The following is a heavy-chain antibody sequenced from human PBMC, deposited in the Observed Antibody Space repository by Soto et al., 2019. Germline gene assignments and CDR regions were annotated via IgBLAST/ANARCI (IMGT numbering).Heavy chain of an antibody. CDR3: ATQEVGGSYVYTFDP. Sequence: SETLSLTCTVSGGTITSSSYYWGWIRQPPGKGLEWIGSIYYSGSTYYNPSLKSRVTISVDTSKNQFSLKLSSVTAADTAVYYCATQEVGGSYVYTFDPWGQGTLVTV. V-gene: IGHV4-39*01. J-gene: IGHJ5*02. CDR2: IYYSGST. D-gene: IGHD1-26*01. CDR1: GGTITSSSYY.